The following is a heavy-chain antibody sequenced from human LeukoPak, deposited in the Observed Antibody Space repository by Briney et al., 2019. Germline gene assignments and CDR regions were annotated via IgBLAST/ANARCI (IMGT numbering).Heavy chain of an antibody. Sequence: SQTLSLTCTVSGGSINSGNYYWSWIRQPAGKGLEWIGRIYTSGSTNYNPSLKSRVTMSVDTSKNQFSLKLSSVTAADTAVYYCARANQGHYGSGSYYTWGQGTLVTVSS. D-gene: IGHD3-10*01. J-gene: IGHJ4*02. CDR1: GGSINSGNYY. CDR3: ARANQGHYGSGSYYT. CDR2: IYTSGST. V-gene: IGHV4-61*02.